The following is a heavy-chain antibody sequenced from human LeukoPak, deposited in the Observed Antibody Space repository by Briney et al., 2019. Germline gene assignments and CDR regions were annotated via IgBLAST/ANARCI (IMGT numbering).Heavy chain of an antibody. V-gene: IGHV3-15*01. D-gene: IGHD1-26*01. CDR2: IKSKTDGGTT. J-gene: IGHJ3*02. CDR3: ITDPGEWEPI. Sequence: GGSLRLSCAASGLTFSNAWMSWVRQAPGKGREGVGRIKSKTDGGTTDYGAPVKGRFIISRDDSKNTLYLQMNGLKIEDTAVYYCITDPGEWEPIWGQGTTVTVSS. CDR1: GLTFSNAW.